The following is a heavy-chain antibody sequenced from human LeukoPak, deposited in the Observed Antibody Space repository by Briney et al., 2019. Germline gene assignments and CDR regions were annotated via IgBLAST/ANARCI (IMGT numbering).Heavy chain of an antibody. Sequence: SQTLSLTCAISGDSVSSNSAAWNWIRQSPSRGLEWLGRTYYRYKWYNDYAVSVKSRISINPDTSKNHFSLQLNSVTPEDTAVYYCARKARGSGRYSGFDYWGQGTLVTVSS. CDR2: TYYRYKWYN. CDR3: ARKARGSGRYSGFDY. V-gene: IGHV6-1*01. CDR1: GDSVSSNSAA. D-gene: IGHD1-26*01. J-gene: IGHJ4*02.